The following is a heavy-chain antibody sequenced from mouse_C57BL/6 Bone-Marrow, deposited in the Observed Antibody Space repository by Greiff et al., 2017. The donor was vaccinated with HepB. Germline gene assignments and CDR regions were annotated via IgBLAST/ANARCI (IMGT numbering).Heavy chain of an antibody. Sequence: QVQLQQSGAELARPGASVKLSCKASGYTFTSYGISWVKQRTGQGLEWIGEIYPRSGNTYYNEKFKGKATLTADKSSSTAYMELRSLTSEDSAVYFCAPNYYGSSFYSAMDYWGQGTSVTVSS. CDR1: GYTFTSYG. V-gene: IGHV1-81*01. J-gene: IGHJ4*01. CDR3: APNYYGSSFYSAMDY. D-gene: IGHD1-1*01. CDR2: IYPRSGNT.